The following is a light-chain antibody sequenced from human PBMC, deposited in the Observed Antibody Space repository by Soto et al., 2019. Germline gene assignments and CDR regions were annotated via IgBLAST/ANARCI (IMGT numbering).Light chain of an antibody. CDR3: QQSYNVLSWT. CDR2: AAS. CDR1: QRIGNY. J-gene: IGKJ1*01. Sequence: DIQMTQSPSSLSASVGDRVTITCRASQRIGNYLNWYRQKPGKAPELLIYAASFLQSGVPSRFRGSGSGTDFTLTISSLQPEDFASYYCQQSYNVLSWTFGQGTKV. V-gene: IGKV1-39*01.